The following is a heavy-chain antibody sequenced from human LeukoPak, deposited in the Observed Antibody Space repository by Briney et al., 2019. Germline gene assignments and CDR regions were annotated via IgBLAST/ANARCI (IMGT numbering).Heavy chain of an antibody. CDR1: GFTFDDYA. CDR2: ISWDGGST. V-gene: IGHV3-43D*04. CDR3: AKVAVTTDAFDI. Sequence: GGSLRLSCAASGFTFDDYAMHWVRQAPGKGLEWVSFISWDGGSTYYADSVKGRFTISRDNSKNSLYLQMNSLRAEDTALYYCAKVAVTTDAFDIWGQGTMVTVSS. J-gene: IGHJ3*02. D-gene: IGHD4-17*01.